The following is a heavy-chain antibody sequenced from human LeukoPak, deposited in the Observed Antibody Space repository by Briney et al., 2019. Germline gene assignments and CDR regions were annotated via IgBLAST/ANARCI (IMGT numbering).Heavy chain of an antibody. V-gene: IGHV3-66*01. CDR1: GFTVSSNY. D-gene: IGHD5-18*01. J-gene: IGHJ4*02. Sequence: SGGSLRLSCAASGFTVSSNYMSWVRQAPGKGLEWVSVIYSGGSTYYADSVKGRFTISRDNSKNTLYLQMNSLRAEDMAVYYCARSGYSYDSDYWGQGTLVTVSS. CDR2: IYSGGST. CDR3: ARSGYSYDSDY.